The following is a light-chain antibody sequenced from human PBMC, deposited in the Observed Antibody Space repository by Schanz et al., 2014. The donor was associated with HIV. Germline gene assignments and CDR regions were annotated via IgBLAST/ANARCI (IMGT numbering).Light chain of an antibody. V-gene: IGLV2-14*03. CDR3: CSYTTTSTYV. CDR2: DVT. J-gene: IGLJ1*01. CDR1: NSDIGGHDY. Sequence: QSVLTQPATVSGSPGQSITVSCTGTNSDIGGHDYVSWYQQHPDKAPKLLIYDVTHRPSVTPRPFSGSKSGNSAFLTISGVQDEDEADYYCCSYTTTSTYVFAAGT.